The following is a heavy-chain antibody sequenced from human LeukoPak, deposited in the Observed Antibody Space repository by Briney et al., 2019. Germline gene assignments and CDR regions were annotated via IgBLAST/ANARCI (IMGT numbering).Heavy chain of an antibody. CDR3: ARKEWVVRGVNRATYNWFDP. D-gene: IGHD3-10*01. V-gene: IGHV4-4*02. CDR2: IYHSGST. J-gene: IGHJ5*02. CDR1: GGSISSSNW. Sequence: SGTLSLTCAVSGGSISSSNWLSWVRQPPGKGLEWIGEIYHSGSTNYNPSLKSRVTISVDTSKNQFSLKLSSVTAADTAVYYCARKEWVVRGVNRATYNWFDPWGQGTLVTVSS.